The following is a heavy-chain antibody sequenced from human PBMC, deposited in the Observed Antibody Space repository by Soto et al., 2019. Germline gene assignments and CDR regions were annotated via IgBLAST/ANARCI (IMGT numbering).Heavy chain of an antibody. CDR2: IIPILGIA. Sequence: ASVKVSCKASGYTFTSYAMLWVRQAPGQRLEWMGRIIPILGIANYAQKFQGRVTITADKSTSTAYMELSSLRSEDTAVYYCARARWYPPSGHYGMDVWGQGTTVTVSS. V-gene: IGHV1-69*04. CDR3: ARARWYPPSGHYGMDV. CDR1: GYTFTSYA. D-gene: IGHD2-15*01. J-gene: IGHJ6*02.